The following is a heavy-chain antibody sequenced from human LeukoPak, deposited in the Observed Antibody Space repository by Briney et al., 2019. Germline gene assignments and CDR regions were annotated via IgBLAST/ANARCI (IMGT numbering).Heavy chain of an antibody. CDR2: IGTSSSTI. CDR1: GFTFDDYG. CDR3: ARHDYGGNSGDY. J-gene: IGHJ4*02. V-gene: IGHV3-48*02. D-gene: IGHD4-23*01. Sequence: GGSLRLSCAASGFTFDDYGMSWVRQAPGKGLEWVSYIGTSSSTIYYADSVKGRFTISRDNAKNSLYLQMNSLRDEDTAVYYCARHDYGGNSGDYWGQGTLVTVSS.